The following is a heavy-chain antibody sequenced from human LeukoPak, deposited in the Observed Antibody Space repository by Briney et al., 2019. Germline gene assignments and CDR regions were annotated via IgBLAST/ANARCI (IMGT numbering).Heavy chain of an antibody. CDR1: GFTFSSYS. Sequence: GGSLRLSCAASGFTFSSYSMNWVRQAPGKGLEWVSSISSSSSYIYYADSVKGRFTISRDNAKNSLYLQMNSLRAEDTAVYYCARDRYGGYDFDYWGQGTLVTVSS. V-gene: IGHV3-21*01. J-gene: IGHJ4*02. CDR3: ARDRYGGYDFDY. D-gene: IGHD5-12*01. CDR2: ISSSSSYI.